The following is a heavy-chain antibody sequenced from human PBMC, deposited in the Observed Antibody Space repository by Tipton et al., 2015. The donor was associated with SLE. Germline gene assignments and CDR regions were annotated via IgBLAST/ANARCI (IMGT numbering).Heavy chain of an antibody. J-gene: IGHJ4*02. CDR2: IYYSGST. CDR3: ATEGPHGYGAPSY. V-gene: IGHV4-39*07. D-gene: IGHD4/OR15-4a*01. CDR1: DGSTSSSGYY. Sequence: TLSLTCTVSDGSTSSSGYYWGWIRQPPGKGLEWIGSIYYSGSTYYNPSLKSRVTTSVDTSKNQFSLKLSSVTAADTAVYYCATEGPHGYGAPSYWGQGTLVTVSS.